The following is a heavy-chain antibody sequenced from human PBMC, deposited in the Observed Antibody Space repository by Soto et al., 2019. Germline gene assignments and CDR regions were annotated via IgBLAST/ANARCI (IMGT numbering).Heavy chain of an antibody. Sequence: SETLSLTCAVYGGSFSGYYWSWIRQPPGKGLEWIGEINHSGSTNYNPSLKSRVTISVDTSKNQFSLKLSSVTAADTAVYYCARVRGDQERLRLDAFDIWGQGTMVTVSS. CDR2: INHSGST. V-gene: IGHV4-34*01. D-gene: IGHD4-17*01. J-gene: IGHJ3*02. CDR3: ARVRGDQERLRLDAFDI. CDR1: GGSFSGYY.